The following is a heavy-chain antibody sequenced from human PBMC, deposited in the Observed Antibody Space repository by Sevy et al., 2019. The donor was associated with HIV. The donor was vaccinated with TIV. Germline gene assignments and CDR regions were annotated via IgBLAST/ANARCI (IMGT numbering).Heavy chain of an antibody. V-gene: IGHV3-15*01. CDR2: IKSKTDGGTT. CDR3: TTDARILGYCSRTSCYDYYYYMDV. D-gene: IGHD2-2*01. J-gene: IGHJ6*03. Sequence: GGSLRLSCAASGFTFSNAWMSWVRQAPGKGLEWVGRIKSKTDGGTTDYAAPVKGRFTISRDDSKNKLYLQMNSLKTEDTAVYYCTTDARILGYCSRTSCYDYYYYMDVWGKGTTVTVSS. CDR1: GFTFSNAW.